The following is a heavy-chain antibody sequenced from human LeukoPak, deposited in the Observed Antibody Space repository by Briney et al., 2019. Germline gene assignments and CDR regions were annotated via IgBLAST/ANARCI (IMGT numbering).Heavy chain of an antibody. J-gene: IGHJ4*02. Sequence: GGSLRLSCAASGFTFSSYSMNWVRQAPGKGLEWVSSISSSSTYIYYADSVKGRFTISRDNAKNSLYLQMNSLRAEDTAVYYCGTWTTVASYFDYWGQGTLVTVSS. CDR3: GTWTTVASYFDY. CDR2: ISSSSTYI. D-gene: IGHD4-17*01. CDR1: GFTFSSYS. V-gene: IGHV3-21*06.